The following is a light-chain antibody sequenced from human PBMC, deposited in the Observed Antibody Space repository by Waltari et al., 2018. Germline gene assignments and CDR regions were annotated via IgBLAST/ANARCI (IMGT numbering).Light chain of an antibody. V-gene: IGLV2-14*03. CDR1: SSDVGGHNY. Sequence: QSALTQPASVSGSPGQSITISCTGTSSDVGGHNYNSWYQQHPGKAPKVMIYDVSNRPSGVSNRFSGSKSGNTASLTISGVQVEDEADYYCSSYISSSVPVVFGGGTKLTVI. J-gene: IGLJ2*01. CDR2: DVS. CDR3: SSYISSSVPVV.